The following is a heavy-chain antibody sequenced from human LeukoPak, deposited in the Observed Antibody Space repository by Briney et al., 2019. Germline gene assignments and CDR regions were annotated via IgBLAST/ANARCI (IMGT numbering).Heavy chain of an antibody. CDR1: GYTFTGYY. Sequence: ASVKVSCKASGYTFTGYYMHWVRQAPGQGLEWIGWINPNSGGTNYAQKFQGRVTMTRDTSISTAYMELSRLRSDDTAVYYCARDRCSSTSCYDWFDPWGQGTLVTVSS. CDR3: ARDRCSSTSCYDWFDP. D-gene: IGHD2-2*01. CDR2: INPNSGGT. J-gene: IGHJ5*02. V-gene: IGHV1-2*02.